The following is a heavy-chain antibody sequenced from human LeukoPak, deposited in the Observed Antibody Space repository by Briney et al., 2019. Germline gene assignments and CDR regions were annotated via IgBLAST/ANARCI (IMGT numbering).Heavy chain of an antibody. CDR1: IDSISSRNYY. J-gene: IGHJ4*02. CDR2: INYSGRT. CDR3: ARGVPLLAPSH. Sequence: PSETLSLTCTVSIDSISSRNYYWGWIRQPPGKGLEWIWSINYSGRTSYNPSLKNLVTISQDTSKNQFSLKLNSVTAADTAVYYCARGVPLLAPSHWGLGTLVTVSS. V-gene: IGHV4-39*07. D-gene: IGHD3-3*02.